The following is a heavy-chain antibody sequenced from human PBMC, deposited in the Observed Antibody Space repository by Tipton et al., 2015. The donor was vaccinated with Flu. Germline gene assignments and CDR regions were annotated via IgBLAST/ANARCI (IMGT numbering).Heavy chain of an antibody. Sequence: SLRLSCAASGFTFSDHYMDWVRQAPGKGLEWVSGIVDTGVDTSYADSVRGRFTISRDNSKNTLYLQMNSLRGEDTAIYYCVKEVGGPGSYWGQGTLVTVSS. D-gene: IGHD6-19*01. CDR2: IVDTGVDT. CDR3: VKEVGGPGSY. CDR1: GFTFSDHY. V-gene: IGHV3-23*01. J-gene: IGHJ4*02.